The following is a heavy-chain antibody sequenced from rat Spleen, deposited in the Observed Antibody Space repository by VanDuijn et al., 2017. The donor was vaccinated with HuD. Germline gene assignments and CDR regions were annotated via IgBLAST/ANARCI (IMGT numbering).Heavy chain of an antibody. CDR3: ARLGITLGAGHWFAY. V-gene: IGHV5-58*01. CDR2: ISYDGTAT. CDR1: GFTFRSYW. Sequence: EVQLVESGGGLVQPGRSLKLSCVVSGFTFRSYWMYWIRQAPGKGLEWVSSISYDGTATYYRDSVKGRFTISRDTAQNTLYLQMNSLRSEDTATYYCARLGITLGAGHWFAYWGQGTLVTVSS. J-gene: IGHJ3*01. D-gene: IGHD1-2*01.